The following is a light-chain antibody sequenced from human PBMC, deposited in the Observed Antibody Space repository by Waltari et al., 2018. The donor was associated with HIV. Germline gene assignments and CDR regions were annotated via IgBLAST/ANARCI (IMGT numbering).Light chain of an antibody. CDR2: EVS. Sequence: QSALTQPPSVSGSPGQSVTISCTGTSSDVGTYNRVSWYQQPPGTAPKLMISEVSNRPSGVPVRFSGSKSGNAASLTIPGLQADDEADYYCSSYTGSSTFVVFGGGTKLTVL. V-gene: IGLV2-18*02. CDR1: SSDVGTYNR. J-gene: IGLJ2*01. CDR3: SSYTGSSTFVV.